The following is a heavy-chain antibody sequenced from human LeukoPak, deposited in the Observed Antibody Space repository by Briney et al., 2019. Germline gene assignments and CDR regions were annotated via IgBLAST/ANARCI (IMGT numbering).Heavy chain of an antibody. CDR1: GFTFSDSA. Sequence: GGSLRLSCAASGFTFSDSAIHWVRQASGKGLEWVGRIRSTANTYASAYVASVKGRFTIARDDSKNTAYLQMNSLKPEDTAVYYCTRLTDLAGTYDYVGFDYWGQGTLVTVSS. CDR2: IRSTANTYAS. CDR3: TRLTDLAGTYDYVGFDY. V-gene: IGHV3-73*01. D-gene: IGHD3-16*01. J-gene: IGHJ4*02.